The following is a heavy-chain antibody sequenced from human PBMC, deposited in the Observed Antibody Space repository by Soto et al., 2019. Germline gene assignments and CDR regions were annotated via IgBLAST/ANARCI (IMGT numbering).Heavy chain of an antibody. CDR1: GWSFTGYY. CDR2: INPNSGGT. Sequence: ASVKVSCKASGWSFTGYYMHWVRQAPGQGLEWMGWINPNSGGTNYAQKFQGWVTMTRDTSISTAYMELSRLRSDDTAVYYCARDSTDYGDYDAADYGMDVWGQGTTVTVSS. V-gene: IGHV1-2*04. D-gene: IGHD4-17*01. J-gene: IGHJ6*02. CDR3: ARDSTDYGDYDAADYGMDV.